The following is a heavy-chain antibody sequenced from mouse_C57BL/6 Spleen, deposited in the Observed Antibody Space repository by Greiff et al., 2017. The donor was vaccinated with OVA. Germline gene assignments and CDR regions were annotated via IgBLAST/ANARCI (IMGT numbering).Heavy chain of an antibody. D-gene: IGHD1-1*01. V-gene: IGHV1-61*01. CDR3: ARWGTTRDYFDY. CDR2: IYPSDSET. J-gene: IGHJ2*01. CDR1: GYTFTSYW. Sequence: QVQLQQPGAELVRPGSSVKLSCKASGYTFTSYWMDWVKQRPGQGLEWIGNIYPSDSETHYTQKFKDKATLTVDKSSRTAYMQLSSLTSEDSAVYCCARWGTTRDYFDYWGQGTTLTVSS.